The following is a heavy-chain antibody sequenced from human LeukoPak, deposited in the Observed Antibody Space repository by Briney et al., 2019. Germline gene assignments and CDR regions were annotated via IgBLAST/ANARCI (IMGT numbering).Heavy chain of an antibody. CDR3: AASPLYSTYYFDY. D-gene: IGHD6-13*01. CDR1: GFTFSSYS. V-gene: IGHV3-21*01. J-gene: IGHJ4*02. Sequence: GGSPRLSCAASGFTFSSYSMNWVRQAPGKGLEWVSSISSSSSYIYYADSVKGRFTISRDNAKNSLYLQMNSLRAEDTAVYYCAASPLYSTYYFDYWGQGTLVTVSS. CDR2: ISSSSSYI.